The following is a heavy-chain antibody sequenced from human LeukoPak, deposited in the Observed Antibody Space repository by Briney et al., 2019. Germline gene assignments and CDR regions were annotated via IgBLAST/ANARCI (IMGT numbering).Heavy chain of an antibody. CDR3: ARELPDYYDILTGYSAFDY. V-gene: IGHV1-69*06. Sequence: SVKVSCKASGGTFSSYAISWVRQAPGQGLEWMGGIIPIFGTANYAQKFQGRVTITADKSTSTAYMELSSLRSEDTAVYYCARELPDYYDILTGYSAFDYWGQGTLVIVSS. D-gene: IGHD3-9*01. CDR2: IIPIFGTA. J-gene: IGHJ4*02. CDR1: GGTFSSYA.